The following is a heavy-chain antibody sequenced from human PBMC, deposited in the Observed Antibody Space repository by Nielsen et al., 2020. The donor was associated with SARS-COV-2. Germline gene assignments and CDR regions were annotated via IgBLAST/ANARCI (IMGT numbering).Heavy chain of an antibody. CDR2: IYPGDSDT. CDR1: GYSFTSYW. J-gene: IGHJ6*01. D-gene: IGHD1-14*01. CDR3: ARHETGIWASYYYGMDV. Sequence: GESLKISCKGSGYSFTSYWIGWVRQMPGKGLEWMGIIYPGDSDTRYSPSFQGQVTISADKSISTAYLQWSSLKASDTAMYYCARHETGIWASYYYGMDVWGQGTTVTVSS. V-gene: IGHV5-51*01.